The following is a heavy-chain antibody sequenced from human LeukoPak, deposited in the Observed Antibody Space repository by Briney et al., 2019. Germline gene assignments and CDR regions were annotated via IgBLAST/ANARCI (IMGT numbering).Heavy chain of an antibody. CDR1: GYTFTSYG. CDR2: ISAYNGNT. D-gene: IGHD5-12*01. CDR3: ARGYSGRLDETNWFDP. J-gene: IGHJ5*02. V-gene: IGHV1-18*04. Sequence: ASVKVSCKASGYTFTSYGISWVRQAPGQGLEWMGWISAYNGNTNYAQKLQGRVTMTTDTSTSTAYMELRSLRSDDTAVYYCARGYSGRLDETNWFDPWGQGTLVTVSS.